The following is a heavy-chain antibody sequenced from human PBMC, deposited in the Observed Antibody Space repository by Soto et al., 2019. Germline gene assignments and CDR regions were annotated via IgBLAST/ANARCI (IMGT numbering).Heavy chain of an antibody. D-gene: IGHD3-9*01. CDR3: ARDARGTRGFDEMDI. J-gene: IGHJ6*02. CDR1: GYIFTGYH. Sequence: APLKVSCQASGYIFTGYHIHRVRQAPGRGLEWMGWINPNSGDAEYAQNFQGRVTMTRDTSFNLVYMEMSGLMSDDTAVYYCARDARGTRGFDEMDIWGQGTTVTVSS. CDR2: INPNSGDA. V-gene: IGHV1-2*02.